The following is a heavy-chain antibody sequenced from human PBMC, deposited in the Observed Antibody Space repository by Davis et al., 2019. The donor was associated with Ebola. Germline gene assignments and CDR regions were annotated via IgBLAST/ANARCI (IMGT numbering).Heavy chain of an antibody. CDR3: ARRKIIAAAGTYQGWFDP. Sequence: PSETLSLTFAVYGGSFSGYYWSWIRQPPGKGLEWIGEINHSGSTNYNPSLKIRVTISVDTSKNQFSLKLSSVTAADTAVYYCARRKIIAAAGTYQGWFDPWGQGTLVTVSS. J-gene: IGHJ5*02. D-gene: IGHD6-13*01. V-gene: IGHV4-34*01. CDR2: INHSGST. CDR1: GGSFSGYY.